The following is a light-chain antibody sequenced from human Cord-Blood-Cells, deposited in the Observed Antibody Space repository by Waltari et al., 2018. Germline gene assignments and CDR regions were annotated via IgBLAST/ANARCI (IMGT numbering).Light chain of an antibody. Sequence: DIQMTKSPSSLSASVGDRVTITCRASQSISSYLNWYQQKPGKAPKLLIYAASSLQSGVPSRFSGSGSGTDFTLTISSLQPEDCATYYCQQSYSTPWTFGQGTKVEIK. CDR3: QQSYSTPWT. J-gene: IGKJ1*01. CDR2: AAS. CDR1: QSISSY. V-gene: IGKV1-39*01.